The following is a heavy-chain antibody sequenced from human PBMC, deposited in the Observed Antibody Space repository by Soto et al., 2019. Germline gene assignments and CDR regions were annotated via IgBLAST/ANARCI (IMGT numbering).Heavy chain of an antibody. D-gene: IGHD1-26*01. CDR1: GFTFSSYA. V-gene: IGHV3-23*01. Sequence: EVQLLESGGGLVQPGGSLRLSCTASGFTFSSYAMSWVRQAPGKGLEWVSGISGGGESTDYVDSVKGRFTISRDNSMNTLYLQMNSLRAEDTAVYYCAKGGWELLPYYFDYWGQGTLVTVSS. CDR2: ISGGGEST. J-gene: IGHJ4*02. CDR3: AKGGWELLPYYFDY.